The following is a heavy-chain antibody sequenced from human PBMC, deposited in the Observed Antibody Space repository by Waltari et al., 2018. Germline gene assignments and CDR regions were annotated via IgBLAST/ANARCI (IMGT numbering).Heavy chain of an antibody. D-gene: IGHD2-2*01. Sequence: QVQLVPSGAEVKRPGASVKVSCKTSVYPFPSYSIHCLRQAPGQRPEWMGWIPAGNGNTKYSQKFQDRVTITRDTSASTVYMELSSLRSEDPGVYFCAREGVPAAVRADYYYPMDVWGQGTTVTVSS. CDR1: VYPFPSYS. V-gene: IGHV1-3*01. CDR2: IPAGNGNT. CDR3: AREGVPAAVRADYYYPMDV. J-gene: IGHJ6*02.